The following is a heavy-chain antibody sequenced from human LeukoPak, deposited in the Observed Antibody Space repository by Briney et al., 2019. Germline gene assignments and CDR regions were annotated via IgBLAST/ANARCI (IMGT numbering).Heavy chain of an antibody. Sequence: GASVKVSCKASGYTFTGYYMHWVRQAPGQGLEWMGWINPNSGSTSYAQKFQGRVTMTRDMSTSTVYMELSSLRSEDTAVYYCARDNDFDYWGQGTLVTVSS. CDR3: ARDNDFDY. J-gene: IGHJ4*02. D-gene: IGHD2-8*01. CDR2: INPNSGST. V-gene: IGHV1-46*01. CDR1: GYTFTGYY.